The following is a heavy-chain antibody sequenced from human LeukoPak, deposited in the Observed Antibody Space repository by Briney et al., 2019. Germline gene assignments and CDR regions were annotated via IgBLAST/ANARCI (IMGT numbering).Heavy chain of an antibody. CDR2: IYWNDEK. CDR3: AQSYDRSGYYYSRFDY. D-gene: IGHD3-22*01. CDR1: GFSLSTSGVG. V-gene: IGHV2-5*01. J-gene: IGHJ4*02. Sequence: GPTLVKPTQTLTLTCTFSGFSLSTSGVGVGWIRQPTGKALEWLALIYWNDEKPYSPSLKSRLTITKDTSKNQVVLTMTNMDPVDTATYYCAQSYDRSGYYYSRFDYWGQGTLVTVSS.